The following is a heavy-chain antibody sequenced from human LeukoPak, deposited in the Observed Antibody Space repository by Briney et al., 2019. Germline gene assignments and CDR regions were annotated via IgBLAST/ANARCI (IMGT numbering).Heavy chain of an antibody. CDR3: ARGGFDY. J-gene: IGHJ4*02. V-gene: IGHV1-2*02. CDR1: GYTFTGYY. CDR2: INPNSDDT. Sequence: ASVKVSCKASGYTFTGYYLHWVRQAPGPGLEWMGWINPNSDDTNYEQKFRGRGNMNRDTSISTAYMELSRLRSDDTAIYYCARGGFDYWGQGTLVTVSS.